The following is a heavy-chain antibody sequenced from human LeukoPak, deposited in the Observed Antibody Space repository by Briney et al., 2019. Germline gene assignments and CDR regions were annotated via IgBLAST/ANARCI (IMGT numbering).Heavy chain of an antibody. CDR2: IGSRGNSI. D-gene: IGHD6-6*01. Sequence: GGSLRLSCAASGFTFSSYSMNWVRQAPGKGLEWVSFIGSRGNSIFYADSVKGRFTISRDNAKNSLYLQMNSLRAEDTAAYYCARDLARWGQGTLVTVSS. CDR3: ARDLAR. J-gene: IGHJ4*02. V-gene: IGHV3-48*04. CDR1: GFTFSSYS.